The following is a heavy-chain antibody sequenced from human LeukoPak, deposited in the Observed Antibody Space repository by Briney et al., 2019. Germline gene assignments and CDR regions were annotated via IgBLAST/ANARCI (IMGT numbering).Heavy chain of an antibody. V-gene: IGHV4-59*12. D-gene: IGHD3-22*01. Sequence: PSETLSLTCTVSGGSISSYYWSWIRQPPGKGLEWIGYIYYSGSTNYNPSLKSRVTISVDTSKNQFSLKLSSVTAADTAVYYCARGPPIVVVIKRKNWFDPWGQGTLVTVSS. CDR2: IYYSGST. CDR3: ARGPPIVVVIKRKNWFDP. CDR1: GGSISSYY. J-gene: IGHJ5*02.